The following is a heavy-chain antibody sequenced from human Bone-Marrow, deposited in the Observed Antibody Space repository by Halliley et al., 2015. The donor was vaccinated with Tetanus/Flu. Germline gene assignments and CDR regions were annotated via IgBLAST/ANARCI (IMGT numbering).Heavy chain of an antibody. J-gene: IGHJ4*02. Sequence: SYSGNTNYNPSLKSRVSISVDLSKNQLSLRMRSVTAADTAVYYCARGGDHDYGDYYIDYWGQGVLVTVSP. V-gene: IGHV4-59*09. D-gene: IGHD4-17*01. CDR3: ARGGDHDYGDYYIDY. CDR2: SYSGNT.